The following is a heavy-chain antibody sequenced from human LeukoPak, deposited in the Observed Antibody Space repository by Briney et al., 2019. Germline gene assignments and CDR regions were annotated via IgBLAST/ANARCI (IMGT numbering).Heavy chain of an antibody. J-gene: IGHJ5*02. CDR2: IYYSGGT. CDR1: GVSISNYY. Sequence: SETLSLTCTVSGVSISNYYWTWIRQPPGKGLEWIGYIYYSGGTNYNPSLKSRLTISLDTSKHQFSLKLTSVTAADTAVYYCARGLYRIAARPEWFDPWGQGTLVTVSS. D-gene: IGHD6-13*01. V-gene: IGHV4-59*01. CDR3: ARGLYRIAARPEWFDP.